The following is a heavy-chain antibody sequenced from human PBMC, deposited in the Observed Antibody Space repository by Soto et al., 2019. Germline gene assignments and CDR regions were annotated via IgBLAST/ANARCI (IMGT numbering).Heavy chain of an antibody. CDR2: ISAYNGNT. D-gene: IGHD3-22*01. V-gene: IGHV1-18*01. Sequence: QVKLVQSGTEVKKPGASVKVSCKASGYSFGTSGISWVRQAPGQGLEWMGWISAYNGNTNYAQKHQDRATMTTDTSTNTAYLELRSLRSADTGVYYWARAGQYYDSSGYANWCQGTLVTVSS. J-gene: IGHJ4*02. CDR3: ARAGQYYDSSGYAN. CDR1: GYSFGTSG.